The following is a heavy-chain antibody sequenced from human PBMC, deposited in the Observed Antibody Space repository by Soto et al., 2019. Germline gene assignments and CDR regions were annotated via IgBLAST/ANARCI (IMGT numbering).Heavy chain of an antibody. Sequence: QVQLVQSGAEVKKPGSSVKVSCKASGGTFSSYTISWVRQAPGQGLEWMGRIIPILGIANYAQKFQGRVTITADKSTSTAYMELSSLRSEDTAVYYCARGLRDIVVVVDAHPCDGMDVWGQGTTVTVSS. V-gene: IGHV1-69*02. J-gene: IGHJ6*02. CDR3: ARGLRDIVVVVDAHPCDGMDV. D-gene: IGHD2-15*01. CDR1: GGTFSSYT. CDR2: IIPILGIA.